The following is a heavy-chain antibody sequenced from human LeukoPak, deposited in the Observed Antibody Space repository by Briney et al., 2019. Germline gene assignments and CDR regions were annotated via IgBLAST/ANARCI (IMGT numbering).Heavy chain of an antibody. D-gene: IGHD6-25*01. CDR1: GGSISSGGYY. CDR3: ARDDSSGHLYFDY. CDR2: IYYSGST. V-gene: IGHV4-31*03. J-gene: IGHJ4*02. Sequence: SETLSLTCTVSGGSISSGGYYWSWIRQHPGKGLEWIGYIYYSGSTYYNPSLKSRVTISVDTSKNQFSLKLSSVTAADTAVYYCARDDSSGHLYFDYWGQGTLVTVSS.